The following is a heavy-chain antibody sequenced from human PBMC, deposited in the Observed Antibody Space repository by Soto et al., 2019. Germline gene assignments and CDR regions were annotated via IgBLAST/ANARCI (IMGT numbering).Heavy chain of an antibody. J-gene: IGHJ5*02. V-gene: IGHV4-31*03. CDR1: GGSITRGGYS. CDR2: TYYSGST. CDR3: ARSIDP. Sequence: QLQDSGPGLVKPSQTLSLPCTFSGGSITRGGYSWTWIRQHQGKGLAWIGYTYYSGSTYYNPSLKSRVTISVDTSKNQFSLKLSSVTAADTAVYYCARSIDPWGQGTLVTVSS.